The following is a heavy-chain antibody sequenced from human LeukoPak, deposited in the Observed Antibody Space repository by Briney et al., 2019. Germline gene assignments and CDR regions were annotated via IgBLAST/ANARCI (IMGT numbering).Heavy chain of an antibody. V-gene: IGHV4-31*03. J-gene: IGHJ4*02. D-gene: IGHD3-10*01. Sequence: SETLSLTCTVSGGSIGSGSYYWSWIRQPAGKGLEWIGYIYYSGSTYYNPSLKSRVTISVDTSKNQFSLKLSSVTAADTAVYYCASFLMVRGVIIMDYWGQGTLVTVSS. CDR1: GGSIGSGSYY. CDR3: ASFLMVRGVIIMDY. CDR2: IYYSGST.